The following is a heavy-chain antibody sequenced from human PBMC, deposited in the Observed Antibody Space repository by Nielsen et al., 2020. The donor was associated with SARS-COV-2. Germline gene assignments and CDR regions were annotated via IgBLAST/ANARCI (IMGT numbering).Heavy chain of an antibody. CDR2: ISSSSSYI. D-gene: IGHD5-18*01. Sequence: GESLKISCAASGFTFSSYSMNWVRQAPGKGLEWVSSISSSSSYIYYADSVKGRFTISRDNSKNTLYLQMNSLRTDDTAVYFCARGGTAMASDSWGQGTLVTVSS. J-gene: IGHJ4*02. CDR1: GFTFSSYS. V-gene: IGHV3-21*04. CDR3: ARGGTAMASDS.